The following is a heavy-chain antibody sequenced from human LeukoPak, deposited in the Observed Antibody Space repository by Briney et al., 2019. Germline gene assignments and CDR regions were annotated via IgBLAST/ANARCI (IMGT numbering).Heavy chain of an antibody. Sequence: GGSLRLSCAASGFTFSSYEMNWVRQAPGKGLEWVSYISSSGSTIYYADSVKGRFTISRDNAKNSLYLQMSSLRAEDTAVYYCARVEMWIQLWPTPPYYFDYWGQGTLVTVSS. CDR3: ARVEMWIQLWPTPPYYFDY. CDR2: ISSSGSTI. CDR1: GFTFSSYE. D-gene: IGHD5-18*01. J-gene: IGHJ4*02. V-gene: IGHV3-48*03.